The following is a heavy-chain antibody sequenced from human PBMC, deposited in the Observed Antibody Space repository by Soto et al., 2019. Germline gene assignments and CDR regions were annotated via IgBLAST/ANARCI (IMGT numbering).Heavy chain of an antibody. CDR3: ARTKLWFGEWGDAFDI. V-gene: IGHV3-48*01. D-gene: IGHD3-10*01. J-gene: IGHJ3*02. CDR2: ISSSSSTI. Sequence: GGSLRLSCAASGFTFSSYSMNWVRQAPGKGLEWVSYISSSSSTIYYADSVKGRFTISRDNAKNSLYLQMNSLRAEDTAVYYCARTKLWFGEWGDAFDIWGQGTMVTVSS. CDR1: GFTFSSYS.